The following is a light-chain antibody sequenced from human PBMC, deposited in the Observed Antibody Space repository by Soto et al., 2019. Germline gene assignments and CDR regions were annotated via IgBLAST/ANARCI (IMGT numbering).Light chain of an antibody. J-gene: IGLJ1*01. CDR3: ISHTGSSTSYV. CDR1: SSDVGSYNH. Sequence: QSALTQPASVSGSPGQSITISCSGTSSDVGSYNHVAWYQQFPGKTPKLIIYEVTYRPSGVSHRFSASKSGNTASLTISGLQAEDEADYYCISHTGSSTSYVFGTGTKVTVL. CDR2: EVT. V-gene: IGLV2-14*01.